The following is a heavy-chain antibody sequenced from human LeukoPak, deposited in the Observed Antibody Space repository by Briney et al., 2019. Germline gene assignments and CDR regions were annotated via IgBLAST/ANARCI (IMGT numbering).Heavy chain of an antibody. Sequence: ASVKVSCKASGYTFTSYGISWVRQAPGQGLEWMGWISAYNGNTNYAQKLQGRVTMTTDTSTSTAYMELRSLRSDDTAAYYCARAASKQQLVRAFDYWGQGTLVTVSS. CDR3: ARAASKQQLVRAFDY. CDR1: GYTFTSYG. V-gene: IGHV1-18*01. CDR2: ISAYNGNT. J-gene: IGHJ4*02. D-gene: IGHD6-13*01.